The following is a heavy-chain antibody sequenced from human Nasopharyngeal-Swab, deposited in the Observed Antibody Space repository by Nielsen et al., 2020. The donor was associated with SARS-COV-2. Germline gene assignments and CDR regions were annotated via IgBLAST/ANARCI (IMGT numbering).Heavy chain of an antibody. CDR3: ARGLVATLGGVLDY. V-gene: IGHV5-51*01. CDR1: GSSFTSYW. D-gene: IGHD5-12*01. CDR2: IYPGDSDT. J-gene: IGHJ4*02. Sequence: GGSLRLSCKGSGSSFTSYWIGWVRQMPGKGLEWMGIIYPGDSDTRYSPSFQGQVAISADKSISTAYLQWSSLKASDTAMYYCARGLVATLGGVLDYWGQGTLVTVSS.